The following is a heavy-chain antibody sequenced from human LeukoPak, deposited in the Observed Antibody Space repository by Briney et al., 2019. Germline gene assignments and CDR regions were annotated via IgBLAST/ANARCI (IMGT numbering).Heavy chain of an antibody. Sequence: PSETLSLTXTVSGGSISSYYWSWIRQPPGKGLEWIGYIYYSGSTNYNPSLKSRVTISVDTSKNQFSLKPSSVTAADTAVYYCARAMIDDAFDIWGQGTMVTVSS. CDR1: GGSISSYY. CDR2: IYYSGST. CDR3: ARAMIDDAFDI. V-gene: IGHV4-59*01. D-gene: IGHD3-22*01. J-gene: IGHJ3*02.